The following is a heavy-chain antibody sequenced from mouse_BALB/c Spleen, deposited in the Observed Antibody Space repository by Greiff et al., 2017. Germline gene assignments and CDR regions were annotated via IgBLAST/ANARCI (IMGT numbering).Heavy chain of an antibody. CDR1: GFTFSDYY. CDR2: ISDGGSYT. D-gene: IGHD2-3*01. V-gene: IGHV5-4*02. Sequence: EVQLMESGGGLVKPGGSLKLSCAASGFTFSDYYMYWVRQTPEKRLEWVATISDGGSYTYYPDSVKGRFTISRDNAKNNLYLQMSSLKSEDTAMYYCGRDPTYDGYGGAMDYWGQGTSVTVSS. J-gene: IGHJ4*01. CDR3: GRDPTYDGYGGAMDY.